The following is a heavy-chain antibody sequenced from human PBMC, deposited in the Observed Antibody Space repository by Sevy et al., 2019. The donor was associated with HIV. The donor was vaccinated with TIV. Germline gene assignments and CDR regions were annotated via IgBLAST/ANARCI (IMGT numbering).Heavy chain of an antibody. D-gene: IGHD2-2*01. CDR1: GFTFSSYS. Sequence: GGSRRLSCAASGFTFSSYSMNWVRQAPGKGLEWVSSISSSSSYIYYADSVKGRFTISRDNAKNSLYLQMNSLRAEDTAVYYCARDGDCSSTSCYFYYYYGMDVWGQGTTVTVSS. V-gene: IGHV3-21*01. CDR2: ISSSSSYI. CDR3: ARDGDCSSTSCYFYYYYGMDV. J-gene: IGHJ6*02.